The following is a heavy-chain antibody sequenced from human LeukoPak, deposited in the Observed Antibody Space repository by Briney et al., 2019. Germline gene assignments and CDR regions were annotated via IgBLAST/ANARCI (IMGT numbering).Heavy chain of an antibody. Sequence: PSETLSLTCTVSGGSISSYYWSWIRQPPGKGLEWSGYIYYSGSTNYNPSLKSRVTISVDTSKNQFSLKLSSVTAADTAVYYCARESRIVGATGAFDIWGQGTMVTVSS. CDR1: GGSISSYY. D-gene: IGHD1-26*01. CDR2: IYYSGST. J-gene: IGHJ3*02. CDR3: ARESRIVGATGAFDI. V-gene: IGHV4-59*01.